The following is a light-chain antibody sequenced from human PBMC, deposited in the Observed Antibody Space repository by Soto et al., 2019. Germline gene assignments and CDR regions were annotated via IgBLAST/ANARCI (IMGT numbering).Light chain of an antibody. CDR1: QSVSSN. V-gene: IGKV3-15*01. CDR2: GAS. J-gene: IGKJ1*01. CDR3: QQYNNWPPDRT. Sequence: EIVMTQSPATLSVSPGERATLSCRASQSVSSNLAWYQQKPGQAPRLLIYGASTRATGIPARFSGSGSGTELTITISSLQSEDFAIYFCQQYNNWPPDRTFGQGTKVEIK.